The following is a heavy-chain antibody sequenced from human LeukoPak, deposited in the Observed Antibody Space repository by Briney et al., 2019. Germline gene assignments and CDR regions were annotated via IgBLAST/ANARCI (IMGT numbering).Heavy chain of an antibody. J-gene: IGHJ6*03. V-gene: IGHV1-69*13. Sequence: GASVKVSCKASGGTFSSYAISWVRQAPGQGLEWMGGIIPIFGTANYAQKFQGRVTITADESTSTAYMELSSLRSVDTGVYYCVRTTTSSRGGRYYYMDGEGKGTTVTVSS. D-gene: IGHD2-2*01. CDR3: VRTTTSSRGGRYYYMDG. CDR2: IIPIFGTA. CDR1: GGTFSSYA.